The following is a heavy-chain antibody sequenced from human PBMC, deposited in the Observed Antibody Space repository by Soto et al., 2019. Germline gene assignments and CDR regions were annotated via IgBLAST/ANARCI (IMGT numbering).Heavy chain of an antibody. CDR3: ARDRQYGAGFIDV. CDR1: GFTFSSYA. V-gene: IGHV3-30*09. J-gene: IGHJ6*02. Sequence: QVQLVESGGGVVQPGRSLRLSCAASGFTFSSYAMHWVRQAPGKGLEWVAVISSDGRDKYYADSVKGRFAISRDNSKNTLYVQLNRMRAEDTALYYCARDRQYGAGFIDVWGQGTTVTVSS. CDR2: ISSDGRDK. D-gene: IGHD3-10*01.